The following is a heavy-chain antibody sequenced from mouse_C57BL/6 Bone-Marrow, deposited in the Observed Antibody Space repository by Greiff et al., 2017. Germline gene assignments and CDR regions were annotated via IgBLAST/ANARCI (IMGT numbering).Heavy chain of an antibody. CDR1: GYTFTSYW. J-gene: IGHJ4*01. V-gene: IGHV1-69*01. Sequence: QVQLQQPGAELVMPGASVKLSCKASGYTFTSYWMHWVKQRPGQGLEWIGEIDPSDSYTNYNQKFKGKSTLTVDKSSSTAYMQLSSLTSEDSAVYYCARQNYYSSSPYYYAMDYWGQGTSVTVSS. CDR2: IDPSDSYT. CDR3: ARQNYYSSSPYYYAMDY. D-gene: IGHD1-1*01.